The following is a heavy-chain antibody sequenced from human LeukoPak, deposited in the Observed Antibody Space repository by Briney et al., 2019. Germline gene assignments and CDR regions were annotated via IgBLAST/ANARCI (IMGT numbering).Heavy chain of an antibody. CDR2: ISGCAGKI. Sequence: GGSLRLSCVASGFTFSNYAMSWVRQAPGKGLDWVSVISGCAGKIRYAGSVKGRFAISRDNSENTVYLQMNNLRAEDTAVYYCAGRVTGYSSGYVYWGQGTLVTVSS. D-gene: IGHD5-18*01. CDR3: AGRVTGYSSGYVY. V-gene: IGHV3-23*01. CDR1: GFTFSNYA. J-gene: IGHJ4*02.